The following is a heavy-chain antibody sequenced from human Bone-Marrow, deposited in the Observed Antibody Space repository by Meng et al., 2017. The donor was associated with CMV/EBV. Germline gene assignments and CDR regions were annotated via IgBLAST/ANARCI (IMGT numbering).Heavy chain of an antibody. Sequence: SVKVSCKASGGTFSSYAISWVRQAPGQGLEWMGGIIPIFGTANYAQKFQGRVTITTDESTSTAYMGLSSLRSEDTAVYYCARDVIIAAAGTRRAPRLDNWFDPWGQGTLVTVSS. CDR3: ARDVIIAAAGTRRAPRLDNWFDP. D-gene: IGHD6-13*01. CDR1: GGTFSSYA. V-gene: IGHV1-69*05. CDR2: IIPIFGTA. J-gene: IGHJ5*02.